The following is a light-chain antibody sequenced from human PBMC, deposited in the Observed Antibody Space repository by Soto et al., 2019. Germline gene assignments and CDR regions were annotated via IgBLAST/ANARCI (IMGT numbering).Light chain of an antibody. CDR2: SAS. J-gene: IGKJ3*01. Sequence: DIQMTQSPSSLSASVGDRVTITCRASQAISIYLAWYQQKPGKVPKLLIYSASTLQSGVPSRFSGSGSGTDFPLTISSLQPEDVANYYCQKYNIAPFTFGPGTKVDIK. CDR1: QAISIY. CDR3: QKYNIAPFT. V-gene: IGKV1-27*01.